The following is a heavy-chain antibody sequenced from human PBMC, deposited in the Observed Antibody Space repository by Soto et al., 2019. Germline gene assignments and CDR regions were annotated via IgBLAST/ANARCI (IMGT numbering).Heavy chain of an antibody. CDR2: IYYSGST. Sequence: PSETLSLTCTVSGGSISSSSYYWGWIRQPPGKGLEWIGSIYYSGSTYYNPSLKSRVTISVDTSKNQFSLKLSSVTAADTAVYYCARRVVRVVIGFNAIDIWCKATMVTVSS. CDR3: ARRVVRVVIGFNAIDI. CDR1: GGSISSSSYY. D-gene: IGHD3-10*02. V-gene: IGHV4-39*01. J-gene: IGHJ3*02.